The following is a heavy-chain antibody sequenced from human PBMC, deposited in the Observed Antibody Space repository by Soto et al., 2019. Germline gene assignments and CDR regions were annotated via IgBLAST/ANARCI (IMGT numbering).Heavy chain of an antibody. CDR3: ARGLAPVELAY. Sequence: PSETLSLTCTVSGGSMSPYYWSWIRQAPGVGLEWIAYVYYSGYTHYNPPLKSRVTISVDTSKNQFSLKLTSVTAADTAVYYCARGLAPVELAYWGQGTLGTGSS. CDR2: VYYSGYT. CDR1: GGSMSPYY. V-gene: IGHV4-59*03. J-gene: IGHJ4*02. D-gene: IGHD6-19*01.